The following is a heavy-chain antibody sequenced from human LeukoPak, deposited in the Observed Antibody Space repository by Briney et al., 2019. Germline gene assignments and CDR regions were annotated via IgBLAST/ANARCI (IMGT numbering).Heavy chain of an antibody. CDR1: GYTLTELS. V-gene: IGHV1-24*01. J-gene: IGHJ4*02. Sequence: ASVKVSCKISGYTLTELSMHWVRQAPGKGLEWMGGFDPEDGETIYAQKFQGRVTMTEDTSTDTAYMELSSLRSEDTAVYYCNVLRFLEWSTADYWGQGTLVTVSS. CDR2: FDPEDGET. CDR3: NVLRFLEWSTADY. D-gene: IGHD3-3*01.